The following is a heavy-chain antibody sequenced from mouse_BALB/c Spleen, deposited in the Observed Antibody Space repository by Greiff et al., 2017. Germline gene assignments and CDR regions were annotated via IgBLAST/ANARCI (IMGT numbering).Heavy chain of an antibody. Sequence: VQLQQSGAELAKPGASVKMSFKASGYTFTSYWMHWVKQRPGQGLEWIGYINPSTGYTEYNQKFKDKATLTADKSSSTAYMQLSSLTSEDSAVYYCAREPSLLRLRDWYFDVWGAGTTVTVSS. CDR3: AREPSLLRLRDWYFDV. J-gene: IGHJ1*01. CDR1: GYTFTSYW. V-gene: IGHV1-7*01. CDR2: INPSTGYT. D-gene: IGHD1-2*01.